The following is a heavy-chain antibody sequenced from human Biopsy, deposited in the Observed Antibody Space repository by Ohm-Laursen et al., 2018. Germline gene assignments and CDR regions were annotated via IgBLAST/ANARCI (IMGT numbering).Heavy chain of an antibody. Sequence: SVKVSCNASGATFSNYAINWLRQAPGQGLEWMGGINPMFGTSKYAQRFQGRVTITADKSTSTADMELSSLRSDDTAVYYCARSFGVVINFEHNWFDPWGQGTLVTVSS. CDR3: ARSFGVVINFEHNWFDP. V-gene: IGHV1-69*06. J-gene: IGHJ5*02. D-gene: IGHD3-3*01. CDR1: GATFSNYA. CDR2: INPMFGTS.